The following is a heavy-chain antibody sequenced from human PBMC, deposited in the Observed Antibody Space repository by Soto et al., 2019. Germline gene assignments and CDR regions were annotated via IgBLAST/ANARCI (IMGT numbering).Heavy chain of an antibody. CDR1: GGTFSSYA. CDR3: ARDSRDCSSTSCYELPGYYYYGMDV. D-gene: IGHD2-2*01. CDR2: IIPIFGTA. V-gene: IGHV1-69*13. J-gene: IGHJ6*02. Sequence: ASVKVSCKASGGTFSSYAISWVRQAPGQGLEWMGGIIPIFGTANYAQKFQGRVTITADESTSTAYMELSSLRSEDTAVYYCARDSRDCSSTSCYELPGYYYYGMDVWGQGITVTVS.